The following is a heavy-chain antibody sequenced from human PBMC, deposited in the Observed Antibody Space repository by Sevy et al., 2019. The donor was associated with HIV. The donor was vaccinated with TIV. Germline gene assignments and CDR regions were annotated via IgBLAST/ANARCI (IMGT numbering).Heavy chain of an antibody. Sequence: SETLSLNCSVSGGSVTSGNYYWSWIRQPPGKGLEWIGYVYHSGSTNYNPSLTSRVTISLDTSKNQFLLKLTSLTAADTAIYYCARLVVVTPQYRFDYWGQGTLVTVSS. D-gene: IGHD2-21*02. V-gene: IGHV4-61*01. CDR2: VYHSGST. CDR3: ARLVVVTPQYRFDY. CDR1: GGSVTSGNYY. J-gene: IGHJ4*02.